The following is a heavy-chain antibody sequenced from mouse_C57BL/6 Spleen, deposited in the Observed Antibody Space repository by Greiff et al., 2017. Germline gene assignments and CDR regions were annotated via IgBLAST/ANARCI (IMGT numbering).Heavy chain of an antibody. CDR2: IDPENGDT. D-gene: IGHD1-1*01. CDR3: TTGWITPEVPVVD. J-gene: IGHJ2*01. V-gene: IGHV14-4*01. CDR1: GFNIKDDY. Sequence: VQLQQSGAELVRPGASVKLSCTASGFNIKDDYMHWVKQRPEQGLEWIGWIDPENGDTEYASKFQGKATITADTSSNTVYLQLSSLTSEDTAVYYCTTGWITPEVPVVDWGQGTTLTVSS.